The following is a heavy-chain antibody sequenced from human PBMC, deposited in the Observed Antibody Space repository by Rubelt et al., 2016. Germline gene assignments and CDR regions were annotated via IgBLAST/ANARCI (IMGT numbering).Heavy chain of an antibody. D-gene: IGHD5-18*01. J-gene: IGHJ6*02. Sequence: IYNSGTTNYNPSLKSRVIISLDMSKNQFFLKLSSVTAADTAVYYCARHEGSDTAMVTDLYYYYGMDVWGQGTTVTVSS. V-gene: IGHV4-61*07. CDR2: IYNSGTT. CDR3: ARHEGSDTAMVTDLYYYYGMDV.